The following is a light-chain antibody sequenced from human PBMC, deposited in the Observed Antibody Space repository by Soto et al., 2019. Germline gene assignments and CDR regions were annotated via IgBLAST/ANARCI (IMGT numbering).Light chain of an antibody. J-gene: IGKJ1*01. CDR1: QPIVNY. Sequence: DIQMTQSPSSLSASVGDRVTITCRASQPIVNYLNWYQQKSGRAPKLLIYGTSKLHSGVPSRFSGSGSATDFSLTISSLHPEDFATYICQQSYTTPWTFGRGTKVEMK. CDR3: QQSYTTPWT. CDR2: GTS. V-gene: IGKV1-39*01.